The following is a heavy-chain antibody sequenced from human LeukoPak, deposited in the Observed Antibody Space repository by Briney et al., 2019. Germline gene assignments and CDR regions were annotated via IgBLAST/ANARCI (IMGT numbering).Heavy chain of an antibody. CDR2: IRAKAYGGTT. D-gene: IGHD2-15*01. Sequence: PGRPLRLSXAGSGFTFGDFPMTWVRQAPGKGLEWVGYIRAKAYGGTTEYAASVKGRFTISRDDSKRIAFLQMNSLQTLDTAIYYCTRGSGRFEYWGQGVLVTVSS. CDR3: TRGSGRFEY. CDR1: GFTFGDFP. V-gene: IGHV3-49*04. J-gene: IGHJ4*02.